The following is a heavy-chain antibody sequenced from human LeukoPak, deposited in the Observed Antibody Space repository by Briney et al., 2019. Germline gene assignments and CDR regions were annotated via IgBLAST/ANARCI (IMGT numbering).Heavy chain of an antibody. CDR1: GFTFSTSG. V-gene: IGHV3-48*01. D-gene: IGHD6-19*01. J-gene: IGHJ4*02. CDR3: AKGAREATEQWLAYFDY. Sequence: GGSLRLSCAASGFTFSTSGLGWVRQAPGKGLEWLSYITSSTKTLYMDSVQGRFTISRDNAKNSLYLQMNSLRAEDTAVYYCAKGAREATEQWLAYFDYWGQGTLVTVSS. CDR2: ITSSTKTL.